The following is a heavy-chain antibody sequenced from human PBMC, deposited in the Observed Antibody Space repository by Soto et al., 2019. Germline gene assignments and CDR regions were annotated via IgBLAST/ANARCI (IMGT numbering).Heavy chain of an antibody. CDR1: GGSISSYY. CDR3: ARFYSSSYSYYYYYYMDV. D-gene: IGHD6-13*01. V-gene: IGHV4-59*08. J-gene: IGHJ6*03. CDR2: IYYSGST. Sequence: PSETLSLTCTVSGGSISSYYWSWIRQPPGKGLERIGYIYYSGSTNYNPSLKSRVTISVDTSKNQFSLKLSSVTAADTAVYYCARFYSSSYSYYYYYYMDVWGKGTTVTVSS.